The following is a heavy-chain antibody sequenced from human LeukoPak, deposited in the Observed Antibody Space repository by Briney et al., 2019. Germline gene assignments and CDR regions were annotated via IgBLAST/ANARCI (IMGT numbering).Heavy chain of an antibody. J-gene: IGHJ6*03. CDR1: GFTFNNAW. CDR3: ARARYYDFWSGYYPHYYYVDV. D-gene: IGHD3-3*01. V-gene: IGHV3-15*01. Sequence: GGSLRLSCAASGFTFNNAWTSWVRQAPGKGLEWVGRIKSKTDGGTTDYAAPVKGRFTISRDDSKNTLYLQMNSLRAEDTAVYYCARARYYDFWSGYYPHYYYVDVWGKGTTVTVSS. CDR2: IKSKTDGGTT.